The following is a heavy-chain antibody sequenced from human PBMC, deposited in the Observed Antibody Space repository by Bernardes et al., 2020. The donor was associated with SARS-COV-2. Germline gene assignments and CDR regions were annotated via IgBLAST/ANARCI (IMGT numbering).Heavy chain of an antibody. V-gene: IGHV3-7*03. D-gene: IGHD5-12*01. CDR3: VPTTTSRGGISDI. J-gene: IGHJ3*02. CDR1: GFTYSAYW. CDR2: IKANGSEE. Sequence: GGSLRLSCETSGFTYSAYWMSWVRQAPGKGLEWVANIKANGSEEYYVDSVKGRFTISRDNAKNSLFLQMNSLRAEDTAVYYCVPTTTSRGGISDIWGQGTVVTVSS.